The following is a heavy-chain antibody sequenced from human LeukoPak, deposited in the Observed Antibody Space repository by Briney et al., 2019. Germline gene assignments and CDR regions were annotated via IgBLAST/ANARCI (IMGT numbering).Heavy chain of an antibody. Sequence: ASVKVSCKASGGTFSSYAISWVRQAPGQGLEWMGGIIPIFGTANYAQKFPGRVTITADKSTSTAYMELSSLRSKDTAVYYCARDSRWLQSRGAFDIWGQGTMVTVSS. CDR1: GGTFSSYA. V-gene: IGHV1-69*06. CDR3: ARDSRWLQSRGAFDI. J-gene: IGHJ3*02. D-gene: IGHD5-24*01. CDR2: IIPIFGTA.